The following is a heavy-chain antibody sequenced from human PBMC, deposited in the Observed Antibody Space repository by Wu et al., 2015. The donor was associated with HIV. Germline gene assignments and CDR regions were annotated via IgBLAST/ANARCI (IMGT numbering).Heavy chain of an antibody. D-gene: IGHD3-3*01. CDR1: GGTFINNA. J-gene: IGHJ4*02. CDR3: ARDDYDFWSGH. CDR2: ITPLSGRP. Sequence: QVQLVQSGAEVKKPGSSVKVSCKASGGTFINNAVNWVRQAPGEGLEWMGRITPLSGRPNYAQRFQGRLTIAADESTTTVYMELSSLRSEDTAVYYCARDDYDFWSGHWGQGNPGHRLL. V-gene: IGHV1-69*13.